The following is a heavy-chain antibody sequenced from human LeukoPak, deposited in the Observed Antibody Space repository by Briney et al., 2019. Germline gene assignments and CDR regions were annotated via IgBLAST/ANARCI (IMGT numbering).Heavy chain of an antibody. J-gene: IGHJ4*02. D-gene: IGHD1-1*01. Sequence: GGSLRLSCAASGFTFSSYGMHWVRQAPGKGPEWVAFIQSDGSNKYYTDSVKGRFTISRDNSKNTLYLQMNSLRADDTAVYYCATGAPFDYWGQGTLVTVSS. CDR3: ATGAPFDY. CDR2: IQSDGSNK. CDR1: GFTFSSYG. V-gene: IGHV3-30*02.